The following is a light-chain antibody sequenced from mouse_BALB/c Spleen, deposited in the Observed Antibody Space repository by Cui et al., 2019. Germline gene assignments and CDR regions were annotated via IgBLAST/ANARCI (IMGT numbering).Light chain of an antibody. CDR1: QNVGTN. CDR3: QQYNSYPLT. CDR2: SAS. J-gene: IGKJ5*01. Sequence: DIVMTQPQKFMSTPVGDRVSVTCKASQNVGTNVAWYQQKPGQSPKALIYSASYRYSGVPDRFTGSGSGTDFTLTISNVQSEDLAEYFCQQYNSYPLTFGAGTKLELK. V-gene: IGKV6-15*01.